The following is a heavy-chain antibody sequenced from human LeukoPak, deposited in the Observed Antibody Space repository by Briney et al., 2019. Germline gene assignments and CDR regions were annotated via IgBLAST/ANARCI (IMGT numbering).Heavy chain of an antibody. V-gene: IGHV3-11*04. D-gene: IGHD3-3*01. CDR1: GFTFSNAW. J-gene: IGHJ4*02. CDR3: ARPGVRSNYFDY. Sequence: GGSLRLSCAASGFTFSNAWMSWVRQAPGKGLEWVSYIDSSGSPIYYADSVKGRFTISRDNAKNSLFLQMNSLRAEDTAVYYCARPGVRSNYFDYWGQGILVTVSS. CDR2: IDSSGSPI.